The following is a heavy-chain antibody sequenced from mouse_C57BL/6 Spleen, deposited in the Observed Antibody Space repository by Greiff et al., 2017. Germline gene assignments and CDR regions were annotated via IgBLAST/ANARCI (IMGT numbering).Heavy chain of an antibody. J-gene: IGHJ4*01. CDR3: ARRGYYDAMDY. CDR2: INPSTGGT. D-gene: IGHD2-3*01. CDR1: GYSFTGYY. V-gene: IGHV1-42*01. Sequence: VQLQQSGPELVKPGASVKISCKASGYSFTGYYMNWVKQSPEKSLEWIGEINPSTGGTTYNQKFKAKATLTVDKSSSTAYMQHKSLTSEDSAVYYCARRGYYDAMDYWGQGTSVTVSS.